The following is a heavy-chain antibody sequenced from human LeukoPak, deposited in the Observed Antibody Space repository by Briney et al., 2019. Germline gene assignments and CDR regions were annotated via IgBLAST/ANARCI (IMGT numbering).Heavy chain of an antibody. D-gene: IGHD3-22*01. V-gene: IGHV4-59*12. J-gene: IGHJ4*02. CDR1: GASISSYY. Sequence: PSETLSLTCTVSGASISSYYWTWIRQPPGKGLEWIGFIYYSGTTNYNPSLKSRVTMSVDTSKNQFSLILSFVTDADTAVYYCVRDHPNYYDSSGFDYWGQGTLVTVSS. CDR3: VRDHPNYYDSSGFDY. CDR2: IYYSGTT.